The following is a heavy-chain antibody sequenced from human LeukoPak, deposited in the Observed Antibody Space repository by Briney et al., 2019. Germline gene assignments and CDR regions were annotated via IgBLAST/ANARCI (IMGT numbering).Heavy chain of an antibody. J-gene: IGHJ4*02. CDR3: ARGSYDVYGMRTRSLNY. CDR1: GGSISSSSYY. V-gene: IGHV4-39*07. CDR2: ISYSGDT. D-gene: IGHD5/OR15-5a*01. Sequence: SETLSLTCTVSGGSISSSSYYWGWIRQPPGKGLEWIGYISYSGDTDYNPSLKSRVTMSIDTSKNQFSLKMTSVTPADTAVYFCARGSYDVYGMRTRSLNYWGQGTLVAVSS.